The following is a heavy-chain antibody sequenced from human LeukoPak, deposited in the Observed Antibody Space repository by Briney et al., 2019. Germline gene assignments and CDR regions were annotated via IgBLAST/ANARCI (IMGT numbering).Heavy chain of an antibody. Sequence: SETLSLTCTVSGGSISSGSYYWSWIRQPAGKGLEWIGRIYTSGSTNYNPSLKSRVTISVDTSKNQFSLKLSSVTAADTGVYYCARGVDGYLYYFDYWGQGTLVTVSS. CDR3: ARGVDGYLYYFDY. D-gene: IGHD5-24*01. J-gene: IGHJ4*02. V-gene: IGHV4-61*02. CDR1: GGSISSGSYY. CDR2: IYTSGST.